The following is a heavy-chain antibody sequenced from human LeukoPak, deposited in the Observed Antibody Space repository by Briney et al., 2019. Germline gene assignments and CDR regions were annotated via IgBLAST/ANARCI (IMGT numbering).Heavy chain of an antibody. CDR1: GFTFRKAW. CDR2: IRSDSDGGTA. CDR3: TTSGRRYITSHY. Sequence: GGSLRLSCAASGFTFRKAWMSWVRHAPGKGLEWVGRIRSDSDGGTADPAAPVKGRFTISRDDSKNTVYLQMNSLKMEDTAVYYCTTSGRRYITSHYWGQGTLVTVSS. V-gene: IGHV3-15*01. J-gene: IGHJ4*02. D-gene: IGHD3-10*01.